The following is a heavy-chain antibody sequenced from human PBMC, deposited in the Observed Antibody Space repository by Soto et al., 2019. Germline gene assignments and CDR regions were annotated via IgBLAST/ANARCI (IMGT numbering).Heavy chain of an antibody. CDR1: GFTFSNYA. CDR2: IWYDGTNK. J-gene: IGHJ4*02. Sequence: QVQLVESGGGVVQPGRSLRLSCAASGFTFSNYAMHWVRQAPGKGLEWVAIIWYDGTNKFYAVSGKGRFTISRDNSKNTLYLQMNSLRADDTAVYYCATGLAENRGQGTLVTVSS. CDR3: ATGLAEN. D-gene: IGHD2-8*02. V-gene: IGHV3-33*01.